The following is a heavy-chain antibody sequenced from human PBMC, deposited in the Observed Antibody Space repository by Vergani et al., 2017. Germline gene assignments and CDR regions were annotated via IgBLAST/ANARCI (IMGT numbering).Heavy chain of an antibody. V-gene: IGHV3-30-3*01. CDR1: GFSFGNYA. CDR2: ISYDGTEK. CDR3: ARGGKGIIMVVPSTDL. D-gene: IGHD2-15*01. J-gene: IGHJ4*02. Sequence: QVKLEESGGGVVQPGRSLRLSCAASGFSFGNYAMHWVRQAPGKGLEWVGVISYDGTEKKYADSVNGRFTISIDNSKKMMSLQMNSLRVEDTAVYYCARGGKGIIMVVPSTDLWGQGTQVTVSS.